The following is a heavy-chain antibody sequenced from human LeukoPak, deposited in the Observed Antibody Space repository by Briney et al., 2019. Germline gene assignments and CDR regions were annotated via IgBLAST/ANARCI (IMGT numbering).Heavy chain of an antibody. CDR2: IKQDGSEK. D-gene: IGHD6-6*01. Sequence: GGSLRLSCAASGFTFSSYWMSWVRQAPGKGLEGVANIKQDGSEKYYVDSVKGRFTISRVNAKNSLYLQMNSLRAEDTAVYYCARGIAARPKGDYYYYYMDVWGKGTTVTVSS. CDR3: ARGIAARPKGDYYYYYMDV. CDR1: GFTFSSYW. V-gene: IGHV3-7*01. J-gene: IGHJ6*03.